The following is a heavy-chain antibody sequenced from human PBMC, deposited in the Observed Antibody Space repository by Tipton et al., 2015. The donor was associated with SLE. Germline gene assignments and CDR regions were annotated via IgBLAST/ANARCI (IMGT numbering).Heavy chain of an antibody. V-gene: IGHV4-59*01. CDR2: IYYSGST. CDR1: GDSISSDH. D-gene: IGHD3-16*01. CDR3: ARDLGRLYFDY. J-gene: IGHJ4*02. Sequence: TLSLTCTVSGDSISSDHWSWIRQPPGKGLEWIGYIYYSGSTNYNPSLKSRVTISVDTSKNQFSLKLSSVTAADTAVYYCARDLGRLYFDYWGQGTLVTVSS.